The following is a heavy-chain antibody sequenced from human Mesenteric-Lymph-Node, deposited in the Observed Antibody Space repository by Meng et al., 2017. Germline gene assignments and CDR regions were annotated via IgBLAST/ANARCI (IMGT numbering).Heavy chain of an antibody. CDR1: GFTFSHYW. CDR2: INSDGSGSST. V-gene: IGHV3-74*01. J-gene: IGHJ4*02. CDR3: ARKLGYCSSTSCYPHFDY. Sequence: GESLKISCAASGFTFSHYWMHWVRQAPGKGLVWVSRINSDGSGSSTSYADSVKGRFTISRDNAKNTLYLQMNSLRAEDTAVYYCARKLGYCSSTSCYPHFDYWGQGTLVTVSS. D-gene: IGHD2-2*01.